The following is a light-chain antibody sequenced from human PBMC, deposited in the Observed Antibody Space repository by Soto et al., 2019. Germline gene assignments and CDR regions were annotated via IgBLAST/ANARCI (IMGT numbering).Light chain of an antibody. J-gene: IGKJ1*01. Sequence: EILLTQSPGALSLSPEARDTLSRRSSQSVSNNFLAWYQQKPGQAPRLLVFDASKRPTGIPDRFSGSGSGTDFTLTISRLEPEDFGVYYCQQYGTSPPRTFGQGTKVDIK. V-gene: IGKV3-20*01. CDR2: DAS. CDR1: QSVSNNF. CDR3: QQYGTSPPRT.